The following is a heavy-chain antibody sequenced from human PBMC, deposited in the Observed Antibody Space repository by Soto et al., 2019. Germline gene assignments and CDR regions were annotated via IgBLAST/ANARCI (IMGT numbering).Heavy chain of an antibody. CDR3: ARDPGSYGPLDY. J-gene: IGHJ4*02. CDR1: GCSISSGNYY. CDR2: IDYSGST. D-gene: IGHD3-10*01. Sequence: SETLSLTCTFSGCSISSGNYYWGWIRQPPGKGLEWIGYIDYSGSTYYNPSLKSRVTISVDTSKNQFSLKVSSVTAADTAVYYCARDPGSYGPLDYWGQGTLVTVSS. V-gene: IGHV4-30-4*01.